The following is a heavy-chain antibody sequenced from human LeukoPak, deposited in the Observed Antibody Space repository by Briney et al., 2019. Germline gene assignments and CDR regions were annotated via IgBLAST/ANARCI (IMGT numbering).Heavy chain of an antibody. D-gene: IGHD5-18*01. CDR2: INHSGST. Sequence: SETLSLTCAVYGGSFSGYYWGWIRQPPGKGLEWIGEINHSGSTNYNPSLKSRVTISVDTSKNQFSLKLSSVTAADTAVYYCARGEGYSYGYKLFDYWGQGTLVTVSS. V-gene: IGHV4-34*01. CDR1: GGSFSGYY. J-gene: IGHJ4*02. CDR3: ARGEGYSYGYKLFDY.